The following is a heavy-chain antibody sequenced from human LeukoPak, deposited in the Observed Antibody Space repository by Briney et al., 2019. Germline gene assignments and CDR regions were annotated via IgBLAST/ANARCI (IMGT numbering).Heavy chain of an antibody. J-gene: IGHJ6*03. D-gene: IGHD6-19*01. CDR3: ARHGRHSSGWYSVYYYYYMDV. Sequence: KPSETLSLTCTVSGGSISSSSYYWGWIRQPPGKGLERIGSIYYSGSTYYNPSLKSRVTISVDTSKNQFSLKLSSVTAADTAVYYCARHGRHSSGWYSVYYYYYMDVWGKGTTVTVSS. V-gene: IGHV4-39*01. CDR1: GGSISSSSYY. CDR2: IYYSGST.